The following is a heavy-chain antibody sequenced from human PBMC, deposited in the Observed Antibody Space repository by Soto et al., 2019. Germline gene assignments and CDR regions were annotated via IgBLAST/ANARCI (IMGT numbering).Heavy chain of an antibody. CDR1: GFSFGSYA. Sequence: GGSLRLSCAASGFSFGSYALSWVRQAPGKGLEWVSTISGSDGKTFYADAVKGRFSISRDASQDTLYLQMNSLRADDTAIYYCARWSYLDYWGQGTRVTVSS. V-gene: IGHV3-23*01. J-gene: IGHJ4*02. CDR2: ISGSDGKT. D-gene: IGHD3-3*01. CDR3: ARWSYLDY.